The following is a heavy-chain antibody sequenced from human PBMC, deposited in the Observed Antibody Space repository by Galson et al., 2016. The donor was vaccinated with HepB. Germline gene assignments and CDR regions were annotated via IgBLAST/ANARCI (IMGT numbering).Heavy chain of an antibody. CDR2: IFPGDSDT. CDR3: AGAGGSYFRN. V-gene: IGHV5-51*01. Sequence: QSGAEVKKPGESLKISCKASGYTFTSYWIGWVRQMPGKGLEWMGNIFPGDSDTRYSPSFQGQVTISVDKSISTAYLQWSSLKASDTAIYFCAGAGGSYFRNWGQGTLVTVSS. D-gene: IGHD1-26*01. CDR1: GYTFTSYW. J-gene: IGHJ4*02.